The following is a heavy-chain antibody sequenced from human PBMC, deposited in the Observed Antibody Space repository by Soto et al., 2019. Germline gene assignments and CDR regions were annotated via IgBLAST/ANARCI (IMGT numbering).Heavy chain of an antibody. CDR1: GYTFTGCY. CDR3: TCVGGITMVRGVIISLGY. J-gene: IGHJ4*02. CDR2: INPNSGGT. D-gene: IGHD3-10*01. V-gene: IGHV1-2*04. Sequence: GASVKVSCKASGYTFTGCYRHWVRQATGQGLEWMGWINPNSGGTNYAQKFQGWVTMTRDTSISTAYMELNSLKTEDTAVYYCTCVGGITMVRGVIISLGYWGQGTLVTVSS.